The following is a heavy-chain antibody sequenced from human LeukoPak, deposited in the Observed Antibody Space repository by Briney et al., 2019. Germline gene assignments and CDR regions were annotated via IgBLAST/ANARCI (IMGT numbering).Heavy chain of an antibody. Sequence: SETLSLTCTVSGGSISSGNYHWSWIRQPAGKGLEWIGRIYTGGSTNYNPSFKSRLTISIDKSKNQFSLKLTSVTAADSAVYFCARGPLLGDDYDPPFRYWGQGTPVTVSS. CDR2: IYTGGST. D-gene: IGHD4/OR15-4a*01. CDR3: ARGPLLGDDYDPPFRY. CDR1: GGSISSGNYH. V-gene: IGHV4-61*02. J-gene: IGHJ4*02.